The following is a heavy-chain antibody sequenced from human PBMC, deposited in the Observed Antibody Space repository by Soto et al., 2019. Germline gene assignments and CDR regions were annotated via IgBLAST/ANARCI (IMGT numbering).Heavy chain of an antibody. V-gene: IGHV3-23*01. Sequence: EVQLLESGGGLVQPGGSLRLSCAASGFTFSSYAMSWVRQAPGKGLEWVSAISGSGGSTYYADSVKGRFTISRDNSKNTLYLQLNSLRAEDTAVYYCAKSGRDYVTRNDYWGQGTLVTVSS. D-gene: IGHD4-17*01. CDR2: ISGSGGST. CDR3: AKSGRDYVTRNDY. J-gene: IGHJ4*02. CDR1: GFTFSSYA.